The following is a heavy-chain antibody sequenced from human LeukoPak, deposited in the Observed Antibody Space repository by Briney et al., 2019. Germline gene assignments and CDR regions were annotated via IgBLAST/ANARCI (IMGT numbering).Heavy chain of an antibody. CDR3: ARDSLSGSIDY. V-gene: IGHV3-21*01. J-gene: IGHJ4*02. CDR2: ITVSSSYI. D-gene: IGHD3-22*01. Sequence: GGSLRLSCAASGFTFSTYRMNWVRQAPGKGLEWVSSITVSSSYICYADSVKGRFTISRDNAKNSLYLQMNSLGAEDTAVYYCARDSLSGSIDYWGQGTLVTVSS. CDR1: GFTFSTYR.